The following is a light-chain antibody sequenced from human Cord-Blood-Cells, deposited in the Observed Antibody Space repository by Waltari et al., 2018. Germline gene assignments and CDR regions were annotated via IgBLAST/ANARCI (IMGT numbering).Light chain of an antibody. CDR1: QSLLHSNGYNY. V-gene: IGKV2-28*01. CDR3: MQALQSHT. J-gene: IGKJ2*01. Sequence: IVLTQSPPSLPVTPGEPASLPCRSSQSLLHSNGYNYLDWYLQKPGQSPQLLIYLGSNRASGVPERFSGSGSGTDFTLKISRVEAEDVGVYYCMQALQSHTFGQGTKLEIK. CDR2: LGS.